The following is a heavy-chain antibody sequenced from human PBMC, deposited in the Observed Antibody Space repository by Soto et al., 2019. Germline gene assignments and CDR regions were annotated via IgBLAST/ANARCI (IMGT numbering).Heavy chain of an antibody. J-gene: IGHJ4*02. CDR2: ISARGGSS. D-gene: IGHD5-12*01. CDR1: GFSFSSYA. CDR3: AKGSIEYSASVDN. Sequence: DVHLLESGGGLVQPGGSLRLSCAASGFSFSSYALAWVRQAPGKGLEWVAVISARGGSSYFAASGKGRFTLSRDNSKNVLSLEMNSLRAEDTDIYFCAKGSIEYSASVDNWGQGTLVVVSS. V-gene: IGHV3-23*01.